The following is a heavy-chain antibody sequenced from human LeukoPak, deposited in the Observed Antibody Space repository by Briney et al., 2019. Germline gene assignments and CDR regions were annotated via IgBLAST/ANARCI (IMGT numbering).Heavy chain of an antibody. Sequence: GRSLRLSCAASGFTFSSYAMHWVRQAPGKGLEGVAVISYDGSNKYYADSVKGRFTISRDNSKNTLYLQMNSLRAEATAVYYCARDALHYYGSGRYGMDVWGQGTTVTVSS. V-gene: IGHV3-30-3*01. CDR1: GFTFSSYA. CDR2: ISYDGSNK. D-gene: IGHD3-10*01. CDR3: ARDALHYYGSGRYGMDV. J-gene: IGHJ6*02.